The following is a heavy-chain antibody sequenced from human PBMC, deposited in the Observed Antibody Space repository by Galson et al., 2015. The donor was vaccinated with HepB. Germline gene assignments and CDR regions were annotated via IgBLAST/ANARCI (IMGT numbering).Heavy chain of an antibody. CDR1: GYTFTSYG. J-gene: IGHJ5*02. Sequence: SVKVSCKASGYTFTSYGISWVRQAPGQGLEWMGWISAYNGNTNYAQKLQGRVTMTTDTSTSTAYMELRSLRSDDTAVYYCARMSSPIGGYDQSNWFDPWGQGTLVTVSS. CDR2: ISAYNGNT. V-gene: IGHV1-18*04. D-gene: IGHD5-12*01. CDR3: ARMSSPIGGYDQSNWFDP.